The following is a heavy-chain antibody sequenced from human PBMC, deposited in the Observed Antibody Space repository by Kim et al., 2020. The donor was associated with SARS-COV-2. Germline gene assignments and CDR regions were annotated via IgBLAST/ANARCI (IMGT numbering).Heavy chain of an antibody. V-gene: IGHV7-4-1*02. Sequence: ASVKVSCKASGYTFTSYAMNWVRQAPGQGLEWMGWINTNTGNPTYAQGFTGRFVFSLDTSVSTAYLQISSLKAEDTAVYYCAREGVRYYYVQGNFDYWGQGTLVTVSS. D-gene: IGHD3-10*01. CDR3: AREGVRYYYVQGNFDY. CDR2: INTNTGNP. J-gene: IGHJ4*02. CDR1: GYTFTSYA.